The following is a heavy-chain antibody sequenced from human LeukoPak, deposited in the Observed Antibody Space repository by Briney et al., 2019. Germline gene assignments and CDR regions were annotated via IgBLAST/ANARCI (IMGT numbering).Heavy chain of an antibody. J-gene: IGHJ4*02. D-gene: IGHD6-19*01. CDR1: GYSFTSYW. CDR3: ARGRIQWLDYFDY. CDR2: IYPGDSDT. V-gene: IGHV5-51*01. Sequence: GESLKISCKGSGYSFTSYWIGWVRQMPGKGLEWMGIIYPGDSDTKYSPSFQGQVTISADKSISTAYLQWGSLKASDTAMYYCARGRIQWLDYFDYWGQGTLVTVSS.